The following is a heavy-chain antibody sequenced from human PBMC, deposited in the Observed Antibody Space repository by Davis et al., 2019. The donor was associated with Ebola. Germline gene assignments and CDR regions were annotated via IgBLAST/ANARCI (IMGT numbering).Heavy chain of an antibody. V-gene: IGHV4-61*01. CDR1: GGSVSSGSYY. CDR2: IYYSGST. Sequence: SETLSLTCTVSGGSVSSGSYYWSWIRQPPGKGLEWIGYIYYSGSTNYNPSLKSRVTISVDTSKNQFSLKLSSVTAADTAVYYCASIAFGGVIVHHDYWGQGTLVTVSS. J-gene: IGHJ4*02. D-gene: IGHD3-16*02. CDR3: ASIAFGGVIVHHDY.